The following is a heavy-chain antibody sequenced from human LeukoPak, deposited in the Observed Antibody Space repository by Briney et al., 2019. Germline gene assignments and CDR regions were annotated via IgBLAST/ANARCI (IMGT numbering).Heavy chain of an antibody. CDR1: GDSIRSSSYY. CDR3: AGGPNNVCNYRAFDV. CDR2: IYYNGDT. J-gene: IGHJ3*01. Sequence: SETLSLTCTVSGDSIRSSSYYWAWLRHSPGKGLEWIGSIYYNGDTYYNPSLKSRVTISRDTFKNRFSLELTSMAAADTAMFYCAGGPNNVCNYRAFDVWGQGTMVTVSS. D-gene: IGHD1/OR15-1a*01. V-gene: IGHV4-39*07.